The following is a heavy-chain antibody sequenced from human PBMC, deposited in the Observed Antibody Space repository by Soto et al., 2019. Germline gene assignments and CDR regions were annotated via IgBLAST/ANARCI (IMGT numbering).Heavy chain of an antibody. D-gene: IGHD2-21*02. Sequence: GASVKVSCKASGGTFSSYAISWVRQAPGQGLEWMGGIIPIFGTANYAQKFQGRVTITADESTSTAYMELSSLRSEDTAVYYCAREISPYCGGDCYSDYWGQGTLVTVSS. CDR1: GGTFSSYA. V-gene: IGHV1-69*13. CDR3: AREISPYCGGDCYSDY. CDR2: IIPIFGTA. J-gene: IGHJ4*02.